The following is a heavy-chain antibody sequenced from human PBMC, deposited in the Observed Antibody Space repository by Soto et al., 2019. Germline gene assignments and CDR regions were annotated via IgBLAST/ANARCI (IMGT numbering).Heavy chain of an antibody. V-gene: IGHV4-39*01. CDR3: ASQASPYYYYGMDV. CDR1: VGSISSSSYY. J-gene: IGHJ6*02. CDR2: IYYSGST. Sequence: TLSLTCTVSVGSISSSSYYCVCIRQPPGKGLEWIGSIYYSGSTYYNPSLKCRVTISVDTSKNQFSLKLSSVTAADTAVYYCASQASPYYYYGMDVWGQGTTVT.